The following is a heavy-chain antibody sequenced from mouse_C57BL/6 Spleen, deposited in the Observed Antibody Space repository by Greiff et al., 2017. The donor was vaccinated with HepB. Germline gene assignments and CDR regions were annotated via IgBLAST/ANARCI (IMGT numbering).Heavy chain of an antibody. V-gene: IGHV1-42*01. CDR1: GYSFTGYY. CDR3: ARRGYYDFAY. Sequence: EVKLMESGPELVKPGASVKISCKASGYSFTGYYMNWVKQSPEKSLEWIGEINPSTGGTTYNQKFKAKATLTVDKSSSTAYMQLKSLTSEDSAVYYCARRGYYDFAYWGQGTLVTVSA. D-gene: IGHD2-4*01. CDR2: INPSTGGT. J-gene: IGHJ3*01.